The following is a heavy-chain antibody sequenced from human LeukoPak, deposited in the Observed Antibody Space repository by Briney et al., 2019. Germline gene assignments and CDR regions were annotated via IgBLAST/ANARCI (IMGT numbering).Heavy chain of an antibody. Sequence: GGSLRLSCAASGFTFSSYGMNWVRQVPGKGLEWVAVISYDGSNKYYADSVKGRFTISRDNAKNSLYLQMNSLRAEDTALYYCAKDARGWPITAWEEYYFDYWGQGTLVTVSS. CDR2: ISYDGSNK. V-gene: IGHV3-30*18. J-gene: IGHJ4*02. CDR1: GFTFSSYG. D-gene: IGHD1-20*01. CDR3: AKDARGWPITAWEEYYFDY.